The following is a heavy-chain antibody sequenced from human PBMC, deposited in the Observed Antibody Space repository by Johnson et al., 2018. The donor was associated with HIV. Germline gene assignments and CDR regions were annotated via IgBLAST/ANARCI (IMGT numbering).Heavy chain of an antibody. V-gene: IGHV3-30*02. J-gene: IGHJ3*02. CDR2: IRYDTTTE. CDR3: ARDPGNGGRPFDAFDI. Sequence: QVQLVESGGGVVQPGGSLRLSCSASGFTFSRCGMHWVRQAPGKGLEWVAFIRYDTTTEYYGDSVKGRFTISRDNSKNTLYLQMNSLRAEDTAVYYCARDPGNGGRPFDAFDIWGQGTMVTVSS. D-gene: IGHD4-23*01. CDR1: GFTFSRCG.